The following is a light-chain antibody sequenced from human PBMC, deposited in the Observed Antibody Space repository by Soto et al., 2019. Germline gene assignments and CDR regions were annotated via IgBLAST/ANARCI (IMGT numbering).Light chain of an antibody. V-gene: IGLV1-40*01. J-gene: IGLJ3*02. CDR3: QSYDSSLSGWV. Sequence: QSVLTQPPSVSGAPGQRVTISCTESSSNIGAGYDVHWYQQLPGTAPKLLIYGNSNRPSGVPDRFSGSKSGTSASLAITGLKAEDEDDYYCQSYDSSLSGWVFGGGTKVTVL. CDR1: SSNIGAGYD. CDR2: GNS.